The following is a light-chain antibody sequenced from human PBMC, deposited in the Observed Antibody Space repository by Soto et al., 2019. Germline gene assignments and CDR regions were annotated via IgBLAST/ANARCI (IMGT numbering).Light chain of an antibody. J-gene: IGLJ1*01. CDR1: SSDVGGFNY. V-gene: IGLV2-14*03. CDR3: NSYTSSSTDV. CDR2: DVT. Sequence: QSALTQPASVSGSPGQSITISCTGTSSDVGGFNYVSCYQQHPGKAPKLMIYDVTHRPSGVSYRVSGSKSGNTASLTISGLQAEDEADYYCNSYTSSSTDVFGTGTKLTAL.